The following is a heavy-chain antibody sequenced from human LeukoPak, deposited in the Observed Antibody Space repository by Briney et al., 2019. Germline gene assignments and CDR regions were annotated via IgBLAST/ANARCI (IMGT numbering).Heavy chain of an antibody. CDR1: GGPLSSSNW. CDR2: INHSGST. D-gene: IGHD5-18*01. CDR3: ASISVDTAMVNY. J-gene: IGHJ4*02. Sequence: PSETLSLTCGVSGGPLSSSNWWGWIRQPPGKGLEWVGEINHSGSTNYNPSLKSRDTISVDTSKNQFSLKLSSVTAADTAVYYCASISVDTAMVNYWGQGTLVTVSS. V-gene: IGHV4/OR15-8*01.